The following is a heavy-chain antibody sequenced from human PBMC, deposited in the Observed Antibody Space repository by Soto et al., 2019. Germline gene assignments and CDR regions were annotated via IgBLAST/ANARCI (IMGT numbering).Heavy chain of an antibody. D-gene: IGHD1-1*01. Sequence: SETLSLTCAVYGGSFSGYYWSWIRQPPGKGLEWIGEINHSGSTNYNPSLKSRVTISVDTSKNQFSLKLSSVTAADTAVYYCARAWTRYYYGMDVWGQGTTVTGSS. V-gene: IGHV4-34*01. CDR3: ARAWTRYYYGMDV. CDR1: GGSFSGYY. CDR2: INHSGST. J-gene: IGHJ6*02.